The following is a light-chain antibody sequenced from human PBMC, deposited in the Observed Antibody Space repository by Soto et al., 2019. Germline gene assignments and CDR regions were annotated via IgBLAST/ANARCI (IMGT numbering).Light chain of an antibody. Sequence: EIVMTQSPATLSVSPGERATLSCRASQSVSSNLAWYQQKPGQAPRLLIYGASTRAPGIPARLSGSGSGTEFTLTISSLQSEDFAVYYCQQYNNWSLYTFGQGTKLEIK. CDR2: GAS. CDR1: QSVSSN. V-gene: IGKV3-15*01. J-gene: IGKJ2*01. CDR3: QQYNNWSLYT.